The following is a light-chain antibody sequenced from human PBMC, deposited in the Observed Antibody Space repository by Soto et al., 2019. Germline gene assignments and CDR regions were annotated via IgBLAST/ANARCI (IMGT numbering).Light chain of an antibody. CDR1: QSVSSSY. Sequence: VLTQSQVTLSLSPRERATLSCRASQSVSSSYLAWYQQKPGQAPRLLIYGASNRATGIPDRFSGSGSGTDFTLTISRLEPEDFAVYYCQQYGSSGTFGQGTKVDIK. V-gene: IGKV3-20*01. CDR3: QQYGSSGT. CDR2: GAS. J-gene: IGKJ1*01.